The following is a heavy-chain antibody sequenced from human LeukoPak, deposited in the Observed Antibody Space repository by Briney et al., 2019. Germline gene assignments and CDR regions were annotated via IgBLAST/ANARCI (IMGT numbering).Heavy chain of an antibody. CDR2: IYYSGSA. D-gene: IGHD3-3*02. J-gene: IGHJ4*02. CDR1: AGSINSSDHY. CDR3: ARHDRSAFGRGFLDY. Sequence: SETLSLTCAVSAGSINSSDHYCGWIRQSPGRGLEWIGSIYYSGSAFYNPSLASRVTISVDTSKNQFTLKVISVTAADTALYSWARHDRSAFGRGFLDYWGQGTLVAVS. V-gene: IGHV4-39*01.